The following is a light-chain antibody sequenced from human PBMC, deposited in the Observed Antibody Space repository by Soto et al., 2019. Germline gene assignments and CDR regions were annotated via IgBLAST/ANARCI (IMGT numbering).Light chain of an antibody. CDR2: KAS. Sequence: DIQLTQSHSTLSASVGDRVTITFRASQSINGWLAWYQQKPGQAPNLLIYKASTLESGVPSRFSGSGSGTEFTLTVSSLQPDDFATYYCHQYHNFPRTFGQGTKV. V-gene: IGKV1-5*03. CDR3: HQYHNFPRT. CDR1: QSINGW. J-gene: IGKJ1*01.